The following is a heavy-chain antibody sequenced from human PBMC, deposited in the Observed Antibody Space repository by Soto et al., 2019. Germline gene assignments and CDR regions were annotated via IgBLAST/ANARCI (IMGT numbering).Heavy chain of an antibody. D-gene: IGHD2-8*01. J-gene: IGHJ4*02. CDR2: IYYSGST. CDR3: ARRTVWDIVLMVSIYFDY. V-gene: IGHV4-39*01. Sequence: SETLSLTCTVSGGSISSSSYYWGWIRQPPGKGLEWIGSIYYSGSTYYNPSPKSRVTISVDTSKNQFSLKLSSVTAADTAVYYCARRTVWDIVLMVSIYFDYWGQGTLVTVSS. CDR1: GGSISSSSYY.